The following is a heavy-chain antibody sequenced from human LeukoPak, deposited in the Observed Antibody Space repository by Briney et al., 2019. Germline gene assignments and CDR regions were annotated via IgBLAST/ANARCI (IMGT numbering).Heavy chain of an antibody. V-gene: IGHV3-74*01. J-gene: IGHJ5*02. D-gene: IGHD5-18*01. CDR2: INTDGSST. CDR3: ARDQRWPNHHTAMVTNWFDP. CDR1: GFTFSSYW. Sequence: GGSLRLSCAASGFTFSSYWMHWVRQAPGKGLVWVSRINTDGSSTSYADSVKGRFTISRDNAKNTLYLQMNSLRAEDTAVYYCARDQRWPNHHTAMVTNWFDPWGQGTLATVSS.